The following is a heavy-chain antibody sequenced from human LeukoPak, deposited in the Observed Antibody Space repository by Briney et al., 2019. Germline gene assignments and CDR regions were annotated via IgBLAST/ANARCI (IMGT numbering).Heavy chain of an antibody. D-gene: IGHD6-13*01. Sequence: ASVKVSCKASGYTFTSYYMHWVRQAPERGLEWMGIINPSGGSTSYAQKFQGRVTMTRDMSTSTVYMELSSLRSEDTAVYYCARSGAAAGIVSFRFDYWGQGTLVTVSS. CDR3: ARSGAAAGIVSFRFDY. V-gene: IGHV1-46*01. CDR2: INPSGGST. CDR1: GYTFTSYY. J-gene: IGHJ4*02.